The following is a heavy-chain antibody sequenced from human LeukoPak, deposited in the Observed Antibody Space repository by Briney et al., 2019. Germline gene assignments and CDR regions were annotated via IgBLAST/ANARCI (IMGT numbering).Heavy chain of an antibody. D-gene: IGHD2-15*01. V-gene: IGHV1-2*06. CDR1: GGTFSSYA. Sequence: ASVKVSCKASGGTFSSYAISWVRQAPGQGLEWMGRINPNSGDTNYAQKFQGRVTMTRDASITTAYMELSSLKSDDTAVYYCARACSGGICYSDNWLDPWGQGTQVTVSS. J-gene: IGHJ5*02. CDR3: ARACSGGICYSDNWLDP. CDR2: INPNSGDT.